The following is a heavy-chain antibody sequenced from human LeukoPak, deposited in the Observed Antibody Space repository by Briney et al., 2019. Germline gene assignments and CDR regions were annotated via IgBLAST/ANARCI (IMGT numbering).Heavy chain of an antibody. V-gene: IGHV3-13*01. CDR2: IGTAGDT. CDR1: GFTFSSYD. CDR3: ARSSAWYGMDV. J-gene: IGHJ6*02. Sequence: GGCLRLSCAASGFTFSSYDMHWVRQATGKGLEWISAIGTAGDTYYPASVKGRFTIARENTKNYLYLQMNRLRAGDTAVYYCARSSAWYGMDVWGQGTTVTVSS.